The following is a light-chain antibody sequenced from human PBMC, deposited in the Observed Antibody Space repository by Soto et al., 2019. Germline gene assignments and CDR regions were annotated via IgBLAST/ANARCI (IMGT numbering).Light chain of an antibody. Sequence: DIQMTQSPSTLSASVGDRVTITCRASQSISSWLAWYQQKPGKAPKLLIYKASSLDSGVPSRFSGSGSGTEFTLTISSLQPDDFATYYCQQYSGWYTFGQGTKLEIK. V-gene: IGKV1-5*03. J-gene: IGKJ2*01. CDR2: KAS. CDR1: QSISSW. CDR3: QQYSGWYT.